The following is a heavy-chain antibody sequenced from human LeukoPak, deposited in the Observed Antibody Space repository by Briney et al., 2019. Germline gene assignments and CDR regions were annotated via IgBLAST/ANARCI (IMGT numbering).Heavy chain of an antibody. D-gene: IGHD3-22*01. CDR3: ARGINYNDRSGYDY. V-gene: IGHV5-51*01. CDR2: IYPGDSDT. CDR1: GYSFPSYW. Sequence: GESLKISCKGSGYSFPSYWIAWVRQMPGKGLEWVGIIYPGDSDTRYSPSFQGLVTISADKSISTAYLQWSSLKASDTAMYYCARGINYNDRSGYDYWGQGTLVTVSS. J-gene: IGHJ4*02.